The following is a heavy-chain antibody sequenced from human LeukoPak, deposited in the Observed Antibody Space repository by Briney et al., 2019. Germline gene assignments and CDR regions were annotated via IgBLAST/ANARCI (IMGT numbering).Heavy chain of an antibody. V-gene: IGHV3-48*02. Sequence: PGGSLRLSCTASGFTFSTYNMNCVRQAPGRGLEWVSYISGSSSSSDGGAIQYAASVKRRFTISKDNDKNSLYLQMSSLRDEDTAGYCCARGTGSDSWDIDYWGQGTLVSVSS. CDR1: GFTFSTYN. CDR2: ISGSSSSSDGGAI. J-gene: IGHJ4*02. D-gene: IGHD6-13*01. CDR3: ARGTGSDSWDIDY.